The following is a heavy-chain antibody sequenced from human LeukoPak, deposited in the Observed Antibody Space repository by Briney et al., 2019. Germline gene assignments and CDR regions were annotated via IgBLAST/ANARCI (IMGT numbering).Heavy chain of an antibody. V-gene: IGHV4-39*07. CDR2: IYYSGST. D-gene: IGHD3-3*01. CDR1: GGSISSSSYY. CDR3: ARVPDYDFWSGYSVPTYYFDY. Sequence: PSETLSLTCTVSGGSISSSSYYWGWIRQPPGKGLEWIGSIYYSGSTYYNPSLKSRVTISVDTSKNQFSLKLSSVTAADTAVYYGARVPDYDFWSGYSVPTYYFDYWGQGTLVTVSS. J-gene: IGHJ4*02.